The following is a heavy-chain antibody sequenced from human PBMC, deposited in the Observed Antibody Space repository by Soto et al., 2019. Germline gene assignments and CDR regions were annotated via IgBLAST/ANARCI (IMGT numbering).Heavy chain of an antibody. Sequence: QVQLQESGPGLVKPSETLSLTCTVSGGSINSYYWSWICQPAGKGLEWIGRIYTGGSTNYNPSLKRRVPMSVDTSKNQFSLKVTSVAAADAAVYYCARGPGGFGDFSLDYWGQGTLVTVAP. D-gene: IGHD3-10*01. J-gene: IGHJ4*02. CDR3: ARGPGGFGDFSLDY. CDR1: GGSINSYY. V-gene: IGHV4-4*07. CDR2: IYTGGST.